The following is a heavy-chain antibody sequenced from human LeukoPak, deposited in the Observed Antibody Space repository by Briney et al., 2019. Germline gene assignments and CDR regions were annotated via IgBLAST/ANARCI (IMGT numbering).Heavy chain of an antibody. CDR2: INNDGSST. CDR1: GFTSRNYW. D-gene: IGHD3-3*01. Sequence: PGGSLRLSCAASGFTSRNYWMHWVRQAPGKGLVWVSRINNDGSSTTYAASVKGRFTISRDNAKNTLYLQMNSLRAEDTAVYYCARGVRFRFDPWGQGTLVTVSS. CDR3: ARGVRFRFDP. J-gene: IGHJ5*02. V-gene: IGHV3-74*01.